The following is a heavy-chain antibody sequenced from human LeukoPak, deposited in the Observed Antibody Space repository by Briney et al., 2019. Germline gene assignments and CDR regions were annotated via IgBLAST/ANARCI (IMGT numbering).Heavy chain of an antibody. Sequence: GGSLRLSCAASGFTFSSYAMHWVRQAPGKGLEWVAVISYDGSNKYYADSVKGRFTIPRDNSKNTLYLQMNSLRAEDTAVYYCARDTTNSGYDFIFDYWGQGTLVTVSS. CDR1: GFTFSSYA. CDR3: ARDTTNSGYDFIFDY. J-gene: IGHJ4*02. V-gene: IGHV3-30-3*01. CDR2: ISYDGSNK. D-gene: IGHD5-12*01.